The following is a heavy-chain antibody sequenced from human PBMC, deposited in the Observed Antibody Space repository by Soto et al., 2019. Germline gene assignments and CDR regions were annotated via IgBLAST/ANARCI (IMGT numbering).Heavy chain of an antibody. D-gene: IGHD6-13*01. CDR3: ARVFSDSSSFFDP. CDR2: IYYSGST. Sequence: TLSFTCTVSGGSISSGGYYWSWIRQHPGKGLEWIGYIYYSGSTYYNPSLKSRVTISVDTSKNQFSLKLSSVTAADTAVYYCARVFSDSSSFFDPWGQGTLVTVSS. V-gene: IGHV4-31*03. CDR1: GGSISSGGYY. J-gene: IGHJ5*02.